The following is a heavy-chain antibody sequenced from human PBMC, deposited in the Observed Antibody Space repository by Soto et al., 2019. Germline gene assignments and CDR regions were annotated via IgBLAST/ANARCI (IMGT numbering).Heavy chain of an antibody. CDR3: ARDATYYYGSGSYLGY. Sequence: QVQLVESGGGLVKPGGSLRLSCAASGFTFSDYYMNWIRQAPGKGLEWGSYISTSGSTIFYADSVKGRFTISRDNAKNSLYLQMNSLRAEDTAVYYCARDATYYYGSGSYLGYWGQGTLVTVSS. V-gene: IGHV3-11*01. D-gene: IGHD3-10*01. J-gene: IGHJ4*02. CDR2: ISTSGSTI. CDR1: GFTFSDYY.